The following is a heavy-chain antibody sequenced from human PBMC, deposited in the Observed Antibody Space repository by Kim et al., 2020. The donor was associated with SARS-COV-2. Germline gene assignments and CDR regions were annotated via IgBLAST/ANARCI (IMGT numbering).Heavy chain of an antibody. Sequence: SETLSLTCAVYGGSFSGYYWSWIRQPPGKGLEWIGEINHSGSTNYNPSLKSRVTISVDTSKNQFSLKLSSVTAADTAVYYCARVTTMVRGVLGWFDPWGQGTLVTVSS. CDR3: ARVTTMVRGVLGWFDP. CDR1: GGSFSGYY. D-gene: IGHD3-10*01. J-gene: IGHJ5*02. CDR2: INHSGST. V-gene: IGHV4-34*01.